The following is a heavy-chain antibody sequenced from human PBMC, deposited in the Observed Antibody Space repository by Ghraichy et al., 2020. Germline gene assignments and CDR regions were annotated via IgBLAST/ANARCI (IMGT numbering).Heavy chain of an antibody. CDR1: GGSISSYY. D-gene: IGHD3-10*01. V-gene: IGHV4-59*01. Sequence: SETLSLTCTVSGGSISSYYWSWIRQPPGKGLEWIGYIYYSGSTNYNASLKSRVTISVDTSKNQFSLKLSSVTAADTAVYYCARDYGADAFDIWGQGTMVTVSS. J-gene: IGHJ3*02. CDR2: IYYSGST. CDR3: ARDYGADAFDI.